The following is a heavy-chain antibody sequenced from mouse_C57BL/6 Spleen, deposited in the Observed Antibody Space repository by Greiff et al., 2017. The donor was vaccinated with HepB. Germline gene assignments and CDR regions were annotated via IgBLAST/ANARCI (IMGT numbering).Heavy chain of an antibody. CDR2: IDPETGGT. CDR3: TRFSITTVVAHYYAMDY. Sequence: QVQLQQSGAELVRPGASVTLSCKASGYTFTDYEMHWVKQTPVHGLEWIGAIDPETGGTAYNQKFTGKAILTADKSSSTAYMELRSLTSEDSAVYYCTRFSITTVVAHYYAMDYWGQGTSVTVSS. D-gene: IGHD1-1*01. V-gene: IGHV1-15*01. J-gene: IGHJ4*01. CDR1: GYTFTDYE.